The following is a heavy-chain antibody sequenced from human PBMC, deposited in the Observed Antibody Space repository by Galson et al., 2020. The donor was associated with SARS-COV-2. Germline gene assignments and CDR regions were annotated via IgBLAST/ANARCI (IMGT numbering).Heavy chain of an antibody. CDR2: IYYSGST. V-gene: IGHV4-31*03. CDR1: GGSISSGGYY. Sequence: SETLSLTCTVSGGSISSGGYYWSWIRQHPGKGLEWIGYIYYSGSTYYNPSLKSRVTISVDTSKNQFSLKLSSVTAADTAVYYCARAVRGVIIKGFDWFDPWGQGTLATVSS. CDR3: ARAVRGVIIKGFDWFDP. J-gene: IGHJ5*02. D-gene: IGHD3-10*01.